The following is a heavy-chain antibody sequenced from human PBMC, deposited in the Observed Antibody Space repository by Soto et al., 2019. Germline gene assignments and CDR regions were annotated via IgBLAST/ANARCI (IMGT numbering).Heavy chain of an antibody. CDR2: IIPILGIA. V-gene: IGHV1-69*04. D-gene: IGHD2-15*01. CDR1: GGTFSSYT. J-gene: IGHJ4*02. Sequence: SVKVSCKASGGTFSSYTISWVRQAPGQGLEWMGRIIPILGIANYAQKFQGRVTITADKSTSTAYMELSSLRSEDTAVYYCARDLPPVVAAPGYFDYWGQGTLVTVSS. CDR3: ARDLPPVVAAPGYFDY.